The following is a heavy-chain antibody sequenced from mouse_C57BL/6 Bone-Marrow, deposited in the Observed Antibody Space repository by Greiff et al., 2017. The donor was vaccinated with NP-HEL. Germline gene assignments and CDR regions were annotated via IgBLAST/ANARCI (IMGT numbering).Heavy chain of an antibody. D-gene: IGHD1-1*01. CDR2: ISDGGSYT. CDR3: ARGEAFITTVVAGYYFDY. CDR1: GFTFSSYA. J-gene: IGHJ2*01. V-gene: IGHV5-4*03. Sequence: EVKLMESGGGLVKPGGSLKLSCAASGFTFSSYAMSWVRQTSEKRLEWVATISDGGSYTYYPDNVKGRFTISRDNAKNNLYLQMSHLKSEDTAMYYCARGEAFITTVVAGYYFDYWGQGTILTVSS.